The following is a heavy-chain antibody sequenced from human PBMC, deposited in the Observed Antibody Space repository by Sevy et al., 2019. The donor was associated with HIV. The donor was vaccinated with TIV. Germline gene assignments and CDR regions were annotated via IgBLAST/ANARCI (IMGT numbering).Heavy chain of an antibody. V-gene: IGHV1-2*02. Sequence: ASVKVSCKASGYTFTGYYMHWVRQAPGQGLEWMGWINPNSGGTNYAQKFQGRVTMTRDTSISTAYMELSRLRSDDTAVYYCAGIAAAGKWADWFDPWGQATLVTVSS. CDR2: INPNSGGT. CDR3: AGIAAAGKWADWFDP. CDR1: GYTFTGYY. J-gene: IGHJ5*02. D-gene: IGHD6-13*01.